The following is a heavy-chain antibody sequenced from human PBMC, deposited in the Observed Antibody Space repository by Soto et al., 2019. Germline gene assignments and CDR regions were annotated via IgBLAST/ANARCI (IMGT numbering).Heavy chain of an antibody. V-gene: IGHV4-31*02. D-gene: IGHD2-8*01. CDR3: AGDKGGAALKGSGMDV. Sequence: QVQMRQSGPGLVKPSQTLSLKCSVSGGSIGSRDYYWSWIRQHPEKGLEWIGSIYYNGDTDYNPSLRCRPTISLVASMNEFSLKLTSVTAADTVVYYCAGDKGGAALKGSGMDVWGQGTTVTVS. J-gene: IGHJ6*01. CDR1: GGSIGSRDYY. CDR2: IYYNGDT.